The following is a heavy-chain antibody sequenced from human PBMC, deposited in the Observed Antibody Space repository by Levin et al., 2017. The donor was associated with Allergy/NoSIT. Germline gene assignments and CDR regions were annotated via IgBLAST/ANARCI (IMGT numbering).Heavy chain of an antibody. Sequence: GGSLRLSCAASGFTFSSYWMHWVRQAPGKGLVWVSRINSDGSSTSYADSVKGRFTISRDNAKNTLYLQMNSLRAEDTAVYYCATTATYYYYYYYMDVWGKGTTVTVSS. CDR2: INSDGSST. CDR3: ATTATYYYYYYYMDV. CDR1: GFTFSSYW. V-gene: IGHV3-74*01. J-gene: IGHJ6*03. D-gene: IGHD1-1*01.